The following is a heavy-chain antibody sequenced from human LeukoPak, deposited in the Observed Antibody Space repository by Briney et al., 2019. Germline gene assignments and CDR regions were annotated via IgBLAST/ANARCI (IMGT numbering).Heavy chain of an antibody. CDR2: IYPGDSDT. CDR1: GYSFTSYW. J-gene: IGHJ4*02. D-gene: IGHD6-6*01. CDR3: ARSRDRGIAARPYDY. Sequence: GESLKISCKGSGYSFTSYWIVWVRQMPGKGLEWMGIIYPGDSDTRYSPSFQGQVTISADKSISTAYLQWSSLKASDTAMYYCARSRDRGIAARPYDYWGQGTLVTVSS. V-gene: IGHV5-51*01.